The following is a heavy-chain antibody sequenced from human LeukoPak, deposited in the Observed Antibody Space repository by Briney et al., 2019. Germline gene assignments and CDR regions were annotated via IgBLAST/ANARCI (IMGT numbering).Heavy chain of an antibody. CDR2: INYSGSS. Sequence: SETLSLTCAVSGGAFSGDYWSWIRQPPGKGLEWIGEINYSGSSISNPSLESRVTMSIDTTKKRFSLKLTSVTAADTAVYYCARRGEWIAWKFDYWDQGSLVTVSS. J-gene: IGHJ4*02. CDR1: GGAFSGDY. V-gene: IGHV4-34*01. D-gene: IGHD2-21*01. CDR3: ARRGEWIAWKFDY.